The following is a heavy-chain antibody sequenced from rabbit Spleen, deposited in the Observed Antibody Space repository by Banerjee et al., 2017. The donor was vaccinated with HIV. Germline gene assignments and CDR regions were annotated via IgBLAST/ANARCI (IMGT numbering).Heavy chain of an antibody. J-gene: IGHJ4*01. Sequence: QEQLVESGGGLVKPGASLTLTCKASGFSFNSGYDMCWVRQAPGKGLEWIACIYAGSSGSTYSATWAKGRFTLSKTSSTTVTLQMTSLTAADTATYFCARDLDGVIGWNFGWWGPGTLVTVS. CDR1: GFSFNSGYD. CDR2: IYAGSSGST. CDR3: ARDLDGVIGWNFGW. D-gene: IGHD1-1*01. V-gene: IGHV1S45*01.